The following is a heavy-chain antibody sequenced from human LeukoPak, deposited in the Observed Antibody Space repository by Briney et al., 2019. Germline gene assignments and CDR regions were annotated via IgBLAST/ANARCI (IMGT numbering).Heavy chain of an antibody. Sequence: SQTLSLTCTVSGGSISSGGYYWSWIRQHPGKGLEWIGYIYYSGSTYYNPSLKSRVTISVDTSKNQFSLKLSSVTAADTAVYYCARRGGYSYGYNAPFDYWGQGTLVTVSS. CDR3: ARRGGYSYGYNAPFDY. CDR2: IYYSGST. CDR1: GGSISSGGYY. D-gene: IGHD5-18*01. V-gene: IGHV4-31*03. J-gene: IGHJ4*02.